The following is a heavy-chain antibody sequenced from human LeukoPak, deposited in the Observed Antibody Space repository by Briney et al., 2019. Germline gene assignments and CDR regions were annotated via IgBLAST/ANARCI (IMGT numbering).Heavy chain of an antibody. CDR3: ARHGAGIVVVPALDAFDI. D-gene: IGHD2-2*01. Sequence: SETLSLTCTVSGGSISSYYWSWIRQPPGKGLEWIGYIYYSGSTNYNPSLKSRVTISVDTSKNQFSLKLSSVTAADTAVYYCARHGAGIVVVPALDAFDIWGQGTMVTVSS. V-gene: IGHV4-59*08. CDR2: IYYSGST. CDR1: GGSISSYY. J-gene: IGHJ3*02.